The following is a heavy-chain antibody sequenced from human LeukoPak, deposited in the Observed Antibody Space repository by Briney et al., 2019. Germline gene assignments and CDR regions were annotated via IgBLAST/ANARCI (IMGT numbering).Heavy chain of an antibody. CDR1: GRPMSIYH. J-gene: IGHJ4*02. Sequence: ADTLSLICTVCGRPMSIYHGSWLRQPPEEGVEWIGYVSSSGSTNSKPSLKSRVTISVDTSKYKFSLKLSSVTAAVTAVYICARGGATQYYYWGQGTLVTVSS. D-gene: IGHD2-15*01. V-gene: IGHV4-59*07. CDR2: VSSSGST. CDR3: ARGGATQYYY.